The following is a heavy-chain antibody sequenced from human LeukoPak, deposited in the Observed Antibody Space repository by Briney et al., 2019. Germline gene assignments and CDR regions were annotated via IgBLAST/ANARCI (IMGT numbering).Heavy chain of an antibody. J-gene: IGHJ5*02. CDR2: IIPIFGTA. V-gene: IGHV1-69*13. CDR1: GGTFSSYA. CDR3: AREAQYDSSGYYHH. Sequence: GASVKVSCKASGGTFSSYAISWVRQAPGEGLEWMGGIIPIFGTANYAQKFQGRVTITADESTSTAYMELSSLRSEDTAVYYCAREAQYDSSGYYHHWGQGTLVTVSS. D-gene: IGHD3-22*01.